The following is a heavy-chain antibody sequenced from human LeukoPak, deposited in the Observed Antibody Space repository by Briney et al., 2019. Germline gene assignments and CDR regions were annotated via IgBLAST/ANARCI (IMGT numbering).Heavy chain of an antibody. CDR2: IKQDGSEK. J-gene: IGHJ5*02. D-gene: IGHD3-10*01. CDR3: ARESLLWEDPGGFDP. Sequence: GGSLRLSCAASGLTLSGYWMSWVRQAPGKGLEWVANIKQDGSEKYYVDSVRGRFTISRDNAKNSLYLQMNSLRAEDTAVYYCARESLLWEDPGGFDPWGQGTLVTASS. CDR1: GLTLSGYW. V-gene: IGHV3-7*01.